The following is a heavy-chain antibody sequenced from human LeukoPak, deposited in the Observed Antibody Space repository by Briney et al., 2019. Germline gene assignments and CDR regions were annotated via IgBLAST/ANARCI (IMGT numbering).Heavy chain of an antibody. CDR2: IYPGDSDT. CDR3: ARHTKAQYYYYYYYMDV. CDR1: GDSFNTYW. J-gene: IGHJ6*03. V-gene: IGHV5-51*01. Sequence: WESLKISCKGSGDSFNTYWIGWVRQMPGKGLELMGIIYPGDSDTRYSPSFQGQVTISADKSISTAYLQWSSLKASDTAMYYCARHTKAQYYYYYYYMDVWGKGTTVTVSS. D-gene: IGHD2-8*01.